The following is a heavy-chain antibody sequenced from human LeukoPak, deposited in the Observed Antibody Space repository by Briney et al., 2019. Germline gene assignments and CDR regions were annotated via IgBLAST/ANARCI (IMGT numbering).Heavy chain of an antibody. CDR2: IKSDGSRT. Sequence: GGSLRLSCAASGFTFSSYWMHWVRQAPGKGLVWVSRIKSDGSRTNYADSVKGRFTISRDNAKNTLYLQMNSLRAEDTAVYYCARDNCSGGSCYRGYFDYWGQGTLVTVSS. CDR3: ARDNCSGGSCYRGYFDY. D-gene: IGHD2-15*01. V-gene: IGHV3-74*01. CDR1: GFTFSSYW. J-gene: IGHJ4*02.